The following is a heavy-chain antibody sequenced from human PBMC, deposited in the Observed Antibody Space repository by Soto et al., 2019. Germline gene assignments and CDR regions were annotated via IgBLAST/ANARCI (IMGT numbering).Heavy chain of an antibody. D-gene: IGHD6-13*01. V-gene: IGHV2-5*02. J-gene: IGHJ4*02. Sequence: QITLKESGPTLVKPTQTLTLTCSFSGFSLTTSGVGVGWIRQPPGKALEWLALIYWDDDKRYSPSLKDRLTITKATSKHQVVLTMTNMDSIDTGTYYCAHDSNDWYGFDYWGQGTLVTVSS. CDR3: AHDSNDWYGFDY. CDR2: IYWDDDK. CDR1: GFSLTTSGVG.